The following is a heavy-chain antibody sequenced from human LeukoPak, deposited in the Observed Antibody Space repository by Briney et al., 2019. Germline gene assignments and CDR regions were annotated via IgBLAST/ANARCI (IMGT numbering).Heavy chain of an antibody. Sequence: KPEEPLKISCKGSAYSFSIYWIGWVRQMPGKGLELMGIINRDDSDTRYSPSFQGQVTISADKSISTAYLQWSSLKASDTAMYYCARQPHFGDYPGDGFFDIWGQGTMVTVSS. CDR2: INRDDSDT. CDR3: ARQPHFGDYPGDGFFDI. V-gene: IGHV5-51*01. D-gene: IGHD4-17*01. J-gene: IGHJ3*02. CDR1: AYSFSIYW.